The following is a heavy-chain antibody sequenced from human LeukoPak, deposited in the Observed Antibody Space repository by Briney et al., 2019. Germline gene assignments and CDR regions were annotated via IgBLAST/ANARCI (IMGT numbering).Heavy chain of an antibody. V-gene: IGHV1-2*02. Sequence: GASVKVSCRASGYVFTSHWVHWFRQAPGQGLEWVGFINPDSGQTGLAQSLQGRVTLTRDTSISTVYMDLNGLTSDDTAVYFCARDYPHQRFDSWGQGTLVTDSS. CDR2: INPDSGQT. J-gene: IGHJ4*02. D-gene: IGHD2-2*01. CDR1: GYVFTSHW. CDR3: ARDYPHQRFDS.